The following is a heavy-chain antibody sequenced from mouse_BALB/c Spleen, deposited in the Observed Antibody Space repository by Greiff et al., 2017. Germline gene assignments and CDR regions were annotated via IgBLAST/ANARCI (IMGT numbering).Heavy chain of an antibody. CDR2: IDPANGNT. CDR1: GFNIKDTY. J-gene: IGHJ4*01. V-gene: IGHV14-3*02. Sequence: EVQGVESGAELVKPGASVKLSCTASGFNIKDTYMHWVKQRPEQGLEWIGRIDPANGNTKYDPKFQGKATITADTSSNTAYLQLSSLTSEDTAVYYCARGGSYAMDYWGQGTSVTVSS. CDR3: ARGGSYAMDY.